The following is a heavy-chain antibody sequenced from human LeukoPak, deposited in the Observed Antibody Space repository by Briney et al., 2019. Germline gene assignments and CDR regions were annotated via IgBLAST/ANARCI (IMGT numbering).Heavy chain of an antibody. CDR1: GFSFSSYV. V-gene: IGHV4-39*01. Sequence: GSLRLSCAASGFSFSSYVMSWVRQPPGKGLEWIGSIYYRGTTYYNPSLKSRVTISVDTSKTQFSLQLSSVTAADTAVYYCARTFYGSGSSFDYWGQGTLVTVSS. CDR2: IYYRGTT. D-gene: IGHD3-10*01. CDR3: ARTFYGSGSSFDY. J-gene: IGHJ4*02.